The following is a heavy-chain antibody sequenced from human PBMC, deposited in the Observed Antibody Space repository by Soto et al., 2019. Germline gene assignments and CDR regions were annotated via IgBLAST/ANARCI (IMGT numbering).Heavy chain of an antibody. D-gene: IGHD4-17*01. J-gene: IGHJ3*02. CDR2: INHSGST. V-gene: IGHV4-34*01. Sequence: SETLSLTCAVYGGSFSGYYWRWIRQPPGKGLEWIGEINHSGSTNYNPSLKSRVTISVDTSKNQFSLKLSSVTAADTAVYYCAKMTTVTTRGAFDIWGQGTMVTVSS. CDR1: GGSFSGYY. CDR3: AKMTTVTTRGAFDI.